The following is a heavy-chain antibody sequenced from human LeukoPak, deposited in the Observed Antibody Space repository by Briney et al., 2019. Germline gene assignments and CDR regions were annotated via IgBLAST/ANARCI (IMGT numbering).Heavy chain of an antibody. V-gene: IGHV1-18*01. D-gene: IGHD5-18*01. J-gene: IGHJ4*02. CDR1: GYTFTSYG. CDR2: ISAYNGNT. CDR3: AREVSYGGFIGNYFDY. Sequence: GASVKVSCKASGYTFTSYGISWVRQAPGQGLEWMGWISAYNGNTNYAQKLQGRVTTTTDTSTSTAYMELRSLRSDDTAVYYCAREVSYGGFIGNYFDYWGQGTLVTVSS.